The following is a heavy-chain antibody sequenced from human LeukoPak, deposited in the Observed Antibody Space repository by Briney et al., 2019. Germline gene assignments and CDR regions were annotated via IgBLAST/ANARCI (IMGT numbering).Heavy chain of an antibody. J-gene: IGHJ3*02. CDR2: ISWNSGSI. Sequence: GGSLRLSCAASGFTFDDYAMHWVRQAPGKGLEWVSGISWNSGSIGYADSVKGRFTISRDNAKNSLYLQMNSLRAEDTALYYCAKGYCSGGSCYHAFDIWGQGTIVTVSS. D-gene: IGHD2-15*01. CDR1: GFTFDDYA. CDR3: AKGYCSGGSCYHAFDI. V-gene: IGHV3-9*01.